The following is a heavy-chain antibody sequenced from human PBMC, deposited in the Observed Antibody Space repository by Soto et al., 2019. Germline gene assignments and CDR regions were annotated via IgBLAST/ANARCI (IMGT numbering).Heavy chain of an antibody. Sequence: GGSLRLSCAASGFTFSDHYMDWVRQAPGKGLEWVGRTRNKANSYTTEYAASVKGRFTISRDDSKNSLYLQMNSLKTEDTAVYYCARISGSYASWYFDYWGQGTLVTVSS. CDR3: ARISGSYASWYFDY. J-gene: IGHJ4*02. CDR2: TRNKANSYTT. V-gene: IGHV3-72*01. D-gene: IGHD1-26*01. CDR1: GFTFSDHY.